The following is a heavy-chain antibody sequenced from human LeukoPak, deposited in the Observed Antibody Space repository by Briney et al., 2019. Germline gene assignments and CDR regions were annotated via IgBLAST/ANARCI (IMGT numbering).Heavy chain of an antibody. CDR2: IYPGDSDT. J-gene: IGHJ4*02. D-gene: IGHD3-10*01. V-gene: IGHV5-51*01. CDR1: GYSFTSYW. Sequence: NRGESLKISCKGSGYSFTSYWIGWVRQMPGKGLEWMGIIYPGDSDTRYSPSFQGQVTISADKSSSTAYLQWSSLKASDTAMYYCARPGSSVRPYYFDYWGQGTLVTVSS. CDR3: ARPGSSVRPYYFDY.